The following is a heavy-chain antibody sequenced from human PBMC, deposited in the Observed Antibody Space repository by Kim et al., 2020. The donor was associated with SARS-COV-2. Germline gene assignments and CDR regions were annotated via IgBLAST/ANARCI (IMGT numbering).Heavy chain of an antibody. J-gene: IGHJ3*02. Sequence: ASMKVSCKASGYTFTSYDINWVRQATGQGLEWMGWMNPNSGNTGYAQKFQGRVTMTRNTSISTAYMELSSLRSEDTAVYYCARVMRTRDAFDIWGQGTMVTVSS. CDR1: GYTFTSYD. D-gene: IGHD3-16*01. V-gene: IGHV1-8*01. CDR3: ARVMRTRDAFDI. CDR2: MNPNSGNT.